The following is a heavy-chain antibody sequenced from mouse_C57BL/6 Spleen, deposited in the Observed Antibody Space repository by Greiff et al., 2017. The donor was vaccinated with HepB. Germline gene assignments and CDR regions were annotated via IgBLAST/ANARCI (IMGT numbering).Heavy chain of an antibody. D-gene: IGHD1-1*01. J-gene: IGHJ1*03. CDR2: IYPGDGDT. CDR1: GYAFSSYW. CDR3: ARYGSSFYWYFDV. Sequence: QVQLQQSGAELVKPGASVKISCKASGYAFSSYWMNWVKQRPGKGLEWIGQIYPGDGDTNYNGKFKGKATLTADKSARSAYMKLRSLTSEDSAVYFCARYGSSFYWYFDVWGTGTTVTVSS. V-gene: IGHV1-80*01.